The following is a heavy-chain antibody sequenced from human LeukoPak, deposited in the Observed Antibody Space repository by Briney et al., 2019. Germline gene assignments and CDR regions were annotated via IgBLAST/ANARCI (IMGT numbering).Heavy chain of an antibody. Sequence: GGSLRLSCAASGFTFSSYGMHWVRQAPGKGLEWVAVIWYDGSNKYYADSVKRRFTISRDNSKNTLYLQMNSLRAEDTAVYYCATVKLGSSWSILDYWGQGTLVTVSS. CDR3: ATVKLGSSWSILDY. D-gene: IGHD6-13*01. J-gene: IGHJ4*02. CDR2: IWYDGSNK. CDR1: GFTFSSYG. V-gene: IGHV3-33*01.